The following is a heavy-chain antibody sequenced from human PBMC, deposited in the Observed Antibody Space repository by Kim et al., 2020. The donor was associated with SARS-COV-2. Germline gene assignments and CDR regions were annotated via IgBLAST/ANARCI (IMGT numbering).Heavy chain of an antibody. CDR3: AKDLYDSSGYYYRDAFDI. CDR2: IWYDGSNK. Sequence: GGSLRLSCAASGFTFSSYGMHWVRQAPGKGLEWVAVIWYDGSNKYYADSVKGRFTISRDNSKNTLYLQMNSLRAEDTAVYYCAKDLYDSSGYYYRDAFDIWGQGTMVTVSS. V-gene: IGHV3-33*06. J-gene: IGHJ3*02. D-gene: IGHD3-22*01. CDR1: GFTFSSYG.